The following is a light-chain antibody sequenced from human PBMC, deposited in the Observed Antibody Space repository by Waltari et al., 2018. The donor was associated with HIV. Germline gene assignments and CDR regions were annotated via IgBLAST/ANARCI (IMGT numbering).Light chain of an antibody. CDR1: SAHTGTHT. V-gene: IGLV1-44*01. CDR2: SNN. Sequence: QSVLTQPPSASGTPGQRVTIPCSGRSAHTGTHTVPWYQHLPGPAPKLLIYSNNQRPSGVPDRFSASKSGTSASLAISGLRSEDEAEYYCAAWDENLNGLFGGGTKLTVL. J-gene: IGLJ3*02. CDR3: AAWDENLNGL.